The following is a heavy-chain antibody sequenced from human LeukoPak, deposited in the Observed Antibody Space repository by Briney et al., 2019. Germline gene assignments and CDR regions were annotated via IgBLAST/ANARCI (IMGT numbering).Heavy chain of an antibody. CDR1: GFTFSSYA. J-gene: IGHJ5*02. V-gene: IGHV3-30*04. Sequence: PGGSLRLSCAASGFTFSSYAMHWVRQAPGKGLEWVAVISYDGSNKYYADSVKGRFTISRDNSKNTLYLQMNSLRAEDTAVYYCARDPYTMVRGVINWFDPWGQGTLVTVSS. CDR3: ARDPYTMVRGVINWFDP. D-gene: IGHD3-10*01. CDR2: ISYDGSNK.